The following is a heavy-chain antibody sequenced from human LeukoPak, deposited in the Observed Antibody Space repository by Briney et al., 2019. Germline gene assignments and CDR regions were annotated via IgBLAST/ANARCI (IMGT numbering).Heavy chain of an antibody. D-gene: IGHD3/OR15-3a*01. CDR2: IFYSGST. CDR3: AKSNVYGFVDI. CDR1: GVSISTSSYY. J-gene: IGHJ3*02. V-gene: IGHV4-39*07. Sequence: SETLSLTCTLSGVSISTSSYYCGWIRQPPGKGLECIGNIFYSGSTYYSPSLRSRVTISLDTSRNQFSLKLNSVTAADTAVYYCAKSNVYGFVDIWGQGTMVTVSS.